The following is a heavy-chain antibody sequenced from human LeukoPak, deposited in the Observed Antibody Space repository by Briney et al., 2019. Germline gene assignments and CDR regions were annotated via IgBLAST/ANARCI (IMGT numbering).Heavy chain of an antibody. CDR3: ARNGLTPDY. CDR2: ISSSGSTI. Sequence: GGSLRLSCAASGFTFSSCEMNWVRQAPGKGLEWVSYISSSGSTIYYADSVKGRFTISRDNAKNSLYLQMNSLRAEDTAVYYCARNGLTPDYWGQGTLVTVSS. J-gene: IGHJ4*02. V-gene: IGHV3-48*03. CDR1: GFTFSSCE. D-gene: IGHD2-8*01.